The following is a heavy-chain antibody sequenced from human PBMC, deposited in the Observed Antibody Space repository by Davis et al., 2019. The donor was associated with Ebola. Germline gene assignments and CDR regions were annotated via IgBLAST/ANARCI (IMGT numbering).Heavy chain of an antibody. CDR2: ISGSGGST. Sequence: GESLKISCAASGFTFSSYAMSWVRQAPGKGLEWVSAISGSGGSTYYADSVKGRFTISRDNSKNTLYLQMNSLRAEDTAVYYCAREKKQHQYYGMDVWGQGTTVTVSS. J-gene: IGHJ6*02. CDR1: GFTFSSYA. V-gene: IGHV3-23*01. D-gene: IGHD6-13*01. CDR3: AREKKQHQYYGMDV.